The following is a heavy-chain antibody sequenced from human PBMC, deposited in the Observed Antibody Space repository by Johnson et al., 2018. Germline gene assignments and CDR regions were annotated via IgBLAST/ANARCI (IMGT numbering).Heavy chain of an antibody. D-gene: IGHD2-15*01. Sequence: QVQLVQSGGGVVQPGRSLGLSCTASGFTFSDYYMSWIRQAPGKGLEWVSYISSSGSTIYYADSVKGRFTISRDNAKNSRYLQMNSQRAEDTAVYYWARCGGSCYSDYYYGMDVWGQGTTVTVSS. CDR1: GFTFSDYY. V-gene: IGHV3-11*01. J-gene: IGHJ6*02. CDR3: ARCGGSCYSDYYYGMDV. CDR2: ISSSGSTI.